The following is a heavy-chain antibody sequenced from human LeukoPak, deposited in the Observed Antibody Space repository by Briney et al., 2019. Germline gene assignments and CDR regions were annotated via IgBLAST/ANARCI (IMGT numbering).Heavy chain of an antibody. CDR2: ISYDGSNK. Sequence: PGGSLRLSCAASGFTFSSYAMHWVRQAPGKGLEWVAVISYDGSNKYYADSVKGRFTISRDNAKNSLYLQMNSLRAEDTAVYYCAREWTGIAAAPFDYWGQGTLVTVSS. D-gene: IGHD6-13*01. J-gene: IGHJ4*02. V-gene: IGHV3-30*03. CDR1: GFTFSSYA. CDR3: AREWTGIAAAPFDY.